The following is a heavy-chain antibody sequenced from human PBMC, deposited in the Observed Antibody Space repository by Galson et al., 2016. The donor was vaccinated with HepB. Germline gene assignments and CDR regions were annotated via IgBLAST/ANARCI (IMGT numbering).Heavy chain of an antibody. D-gene: IGHD2-21*01. V-gene: IGHV3-30*04. J-gene: IGHJ6*02. CDR1: GFTFSYYA. CDR2: ISYDGSNK. CDR3: ARSVWRWRGMDV. Sequence: SLRLSCAASGFTFSYYAIHWVRQAPGKGLEWVAVISYDGSNKYYADSEKGRFTISRDNSKNMLYLEMNSLRAEDTAVYYCARSVWRWRGMDVWGQGTTVTVSS.